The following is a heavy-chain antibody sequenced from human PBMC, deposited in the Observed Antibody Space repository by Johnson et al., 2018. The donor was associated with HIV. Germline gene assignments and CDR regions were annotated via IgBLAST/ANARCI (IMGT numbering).Heavy chain of an antibody. CDR2: ISWNSGSI. CDR3: ARAGRLGYCSGGSCYSPAFDI. V-gene: IGHV3-9*01. D-gene: IGHD2-15*01. J-gene: IGHJ3*02. Sequence: VESGGGLVQPGRSLRLSCAASGFTFDDYAMHWVRQAPGKGLEWVSGISWNSGSIGYADSVKGRFTISRDNAKNSLYLQMNSLRAEDTALYYCARAGRLGYCSGGSCYSPAFDIWGQGTMVTVS. CDR1: GFTFDDYA.